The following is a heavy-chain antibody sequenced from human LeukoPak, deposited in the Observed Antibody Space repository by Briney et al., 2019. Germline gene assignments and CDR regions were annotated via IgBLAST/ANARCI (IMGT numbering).Heavy chain of an antibody. J-gene: IGHJ4*02. CDR3: ARVTVTTVTTEYYFDY. CDR2: IYTNGST. Sequence: SETLSLTCTVSGGSISSYYWSWIRQPAGKGLEWIGRIYTNGSTNYNPSLKSRVTMSVDTSKNQFSLKLSSVTAADTAVYYCARVTVTTVTTEYYFDYWGQGTLVTVSS. D-gene: IGHD4-17*01. V-gene: IGHV4-4*07. CDR1: GGSISSYY.